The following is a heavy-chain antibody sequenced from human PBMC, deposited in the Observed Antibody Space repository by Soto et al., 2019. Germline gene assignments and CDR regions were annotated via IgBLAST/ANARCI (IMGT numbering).Heavy chain of an antibody. V-gene: IGHV4-31*03. Sequence: QVQLQESGPGLVKPSHTLSLTCTVSGDSINRGGFYWSWLRLLPGKGLEWIGYVYYSGTTYYNPSFKSRTPISDGRYKNPSPLGLTSVTAADSAVSYGARGKGSGRARDWLDRWGQGTLAMVSS. D-gene: IGHD3-10*01. CDR3: ARGKGSGRARDWLDR. CDR2: VYYSGTT. J-gene: IGHJ5*02. CDR1: GDSINRGGFY.